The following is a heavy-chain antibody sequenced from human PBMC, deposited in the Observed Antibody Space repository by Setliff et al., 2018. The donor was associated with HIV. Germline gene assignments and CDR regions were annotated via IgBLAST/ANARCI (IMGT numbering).Heavy chain of an antibody. Sequence: GASVKVSCKASGYTFTGYYMHWVRQAPGQGLEWMGWINPNSGGTNYAQKFQGRVTMTRDTSANIVYLELSSLRSEDTAKYYCARNFGGSGWYYFDYWGQGTLVTVSS. V-gene: IGHV1-2*02. D-gene: IGHD6-19*01. CDR2: INPNSGGT. J-gene: IGHJ4*02. CDR1: GYTFTGYY. CDR3: ARNFGGSGWYYFDY.